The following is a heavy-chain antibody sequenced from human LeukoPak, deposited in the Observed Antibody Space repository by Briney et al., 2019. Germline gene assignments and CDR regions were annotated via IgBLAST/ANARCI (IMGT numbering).Heavy chain of an antibody. CDR3: ARAGATVIDH. D-gene: IGHD5-12*01. CDR1: GGSINSGSYY. CDR2: IYTSGST. J-gene: IGHJ4*02. Sequence: SETLSLTCTVSGGSINSGSYYWSWIRQPAGKGLEWIGRIYTSGSTNYNPSLKSRVTISVDTSKNQVSLKLSSVTAADTAVYYCARAGATVIDHWGQGTLVTVSS. V-gene: IGHV4-61*02.